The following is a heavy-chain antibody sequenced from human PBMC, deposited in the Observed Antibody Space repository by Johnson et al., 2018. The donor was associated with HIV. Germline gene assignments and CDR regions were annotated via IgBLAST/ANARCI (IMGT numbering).Heavy chain of an antibody. Sequence: VQLVESGGGLVQPGGSLRLSSPDSGFTFSTYAMHWVRQAPGKGLEYVSGVSSNGGKTYYANSVKGRFTISRDNSKNTLYLQMSSLRAEDTAIYYCASGIAVAGTLLDAFDIWGQGTMVTVSS. CDR3: ASGIAVAGTLLDAFDI. CDR2: VSSNGGKT. V-gene: IGHV3-64*01. J-gene: IGHJ3*02. D-gene: IGHD6-19*01. CDR1: GFTFSTYA.